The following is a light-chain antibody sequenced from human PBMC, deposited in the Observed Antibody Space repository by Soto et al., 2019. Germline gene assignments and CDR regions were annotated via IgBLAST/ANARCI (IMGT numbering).Light chain of an antibody. V-gene: IGKV3-15*01. CDR1: QSVSSN. Sequence: EIVMTQSPATLSVSPGERATLSCRASQSVSSNLAWYQQKPGQAPRLLIYGTSTRATDIPARFSGSGSGTEFTLTISSLQSEDCAVYYCQLNINWLFTFVQGTRLEMK. J-gene: IGKJ5*01. CDR3: QLNINWLFT. CDR2: GTS.